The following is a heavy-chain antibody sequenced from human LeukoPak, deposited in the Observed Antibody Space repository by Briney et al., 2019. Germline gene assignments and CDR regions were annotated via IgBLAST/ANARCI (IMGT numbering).Heavy chain of an antibody. D-gene: IGHD3-10*01. CDR3: ASVFDYYVSGSFYHFDY. CDR1: GGTFSSYA. J-gene: IGHJ4*02. Sequence: SVKVSCKASGGTFSSYAISWVRPAPGQGLGWMGRIIPIFGTANYAQKFQGRVTITTDESTSTAYMELSSLRSEDTAVYYCASVFDYYVSGSFYHFDYWGQGTLVTVSS. V-gene: IGHV1-69*05. CDR2: IIPIFGTA.